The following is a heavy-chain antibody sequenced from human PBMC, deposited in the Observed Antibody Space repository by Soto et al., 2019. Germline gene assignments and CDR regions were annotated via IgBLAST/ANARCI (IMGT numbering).Heavy chain of an antibody. CDR2: IIPIFGTA. CDR3: ASGSARDYDYVWGSYRYMGGDAFDI. J-gene: IGHJ3*02. Sequence: ASVKVSCKASGGTFSSYAISWVRRAPGQGLEWMGGIIPIFGTANYAQKFQGRVTITADESTSTAYMELSSLRSEDTAVYYCASGSARDYDYVWGSYRYMGGDAFDIWGQGTMVTVSS. CDR1: GGTFSSYA. V-gene: IGHV1-69*13. D-gene: IGHD3-16*02.